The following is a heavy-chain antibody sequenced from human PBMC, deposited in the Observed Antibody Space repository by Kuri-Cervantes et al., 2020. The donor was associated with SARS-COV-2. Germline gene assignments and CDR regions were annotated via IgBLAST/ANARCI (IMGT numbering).Heavy chain of an antibody. CDR1: GFTFNDYC. CDR2: ISSSGNNM. D-gene: IGHD5-18*01. V-gene: IGHV3-11*01. CDR3: AKDQGDSYGISYFDY. J-gene: IGHJ4*02. Sequence: GESLKISCAASGFTFNDYCMGWIRQAPGKGLEWVSYISSSGNNMYYADSVKGRFTISRDNSKNTLYLQMNSLRAEDTAVYYCAKDQGDSYGISYFDYWGQGTLVTVSS.